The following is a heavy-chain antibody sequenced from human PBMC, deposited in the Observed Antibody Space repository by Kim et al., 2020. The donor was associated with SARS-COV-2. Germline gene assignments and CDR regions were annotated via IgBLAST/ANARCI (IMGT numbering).Heavy chain of an antibody. J-gene: IGHJ3*02. CDR2: IYYSGST. CDR3: ARDYPGEYGAFDI. Sequence: SETLSLTCTVSGGSISSYYWSWIRQPPGKGLEWIGYIYYSGSTNYNPSLKSRVTISVDTSKNQFSLKLSSVTAADTAVYYCARDYPGEYGAFDIWGQGT. D-gene: IGHD2-21*01. CDR1: GGSISSYY. V-gene: IGHV4-59*01.